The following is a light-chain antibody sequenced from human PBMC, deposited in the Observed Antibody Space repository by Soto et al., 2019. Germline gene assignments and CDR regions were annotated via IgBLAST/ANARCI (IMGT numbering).Light chain of an antibody. J-gene: IGLJ1*01. CDR1: SRDVGGYNY. Sequence: QSVLTQPPSASGSPGQSVTISCTGTSRDVGGYNYVSWYQQHPGKAPKLIISEVSKRPSGVPDRFSGSKSGNTASLTVSGLQAEDEADYSCTSHASSNNYVFGTGTKVTVL. CDR2: EVS. V-gene: IGLV2-8*01. CDR3: TSHASSNNYV.